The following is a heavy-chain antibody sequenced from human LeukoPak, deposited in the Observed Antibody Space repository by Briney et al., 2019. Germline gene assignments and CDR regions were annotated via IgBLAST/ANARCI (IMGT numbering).Heavy chain of an antibody. CDR3: ASGSGSYSHWFDP. J-gene: IGHJ5*02. CDR1: GGSISSSSYY. Sequence: SETLSLTCTVSGGSISSSSYYWSWIRQPAGKGLEWIGRLYASGSTNYNPSLKSRVTMSIDTSKNQFSLKLTSVTAADTAIYYCASGSGSYSHWFDPWGQGTLVTVSS. CDR2: LYASGST. D-gene: IGHD3-10*01. V-gene: IGHV4-61*02.